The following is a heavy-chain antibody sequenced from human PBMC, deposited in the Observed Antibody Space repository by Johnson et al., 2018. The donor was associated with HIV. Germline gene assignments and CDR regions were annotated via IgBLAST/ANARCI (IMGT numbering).Heavy chain of an antibody. D-gene: IGHD4-17*01. CDR1: GFTFSSYA. CDR3: ARGEDGVDAFDI. V-gene: IGHV3-30-3*01. J-gene: IGHJ3*02. CDR2: ISYDGSNK. Sequence: QVQLVESGGGLVQPGGSLRLSCAASGFTFSSYAMHWVRQAPGKGLEWVAVISYDGSNKYYADSVKGRFTISSDNSKNTLYLQMNSLRAEDTAVYYGARGEDGVDAFDIWGQGTMVTVSS.